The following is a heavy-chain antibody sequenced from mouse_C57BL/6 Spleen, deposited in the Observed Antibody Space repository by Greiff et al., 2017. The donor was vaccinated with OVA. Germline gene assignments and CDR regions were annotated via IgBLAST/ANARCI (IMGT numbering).Heavy chain of an antibody. CDR3: ARLGDYDGGYYFDY. CDR2: INPNNGGT. J-gene: IGHJ2*01. V-gene: IGHV1-18*01. Sequence: VQLQQSGPELVKPGASVKIPCKASGYTFTDYNMDWVKQSHGKSLEWIGDINPNNGGTIYNQKFKGKATLTVDKSSSTAYMELRSLTSEDTAVYYCARLGDYDGGYYFDYWGQGTTLTVSS. D-gene: IGHD2-4*01. CDR1: GYTFTDYN.